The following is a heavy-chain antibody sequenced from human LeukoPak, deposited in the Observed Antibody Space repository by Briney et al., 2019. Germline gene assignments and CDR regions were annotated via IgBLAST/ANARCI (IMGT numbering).Heavy chain of an antibody. CDR1: GGTFSSYA. D-gene: IGHD6-13*01. CDR2: IIPIFGTA. V-gene: IGHV1-69*06. J-gene: IGHJ5*02. Sequence: GASVKVSCKASGGTFSSYAISWVRQAPGQGLEWMGGIIPIFGTANYAQKFQGRVTITADKSTSTAYMELSSLRSEDTAVYYCARFYSRYSSLGTWFDPWGQGTLVSVSS. CDR3: ARFYSRYSSLGTWFDP.